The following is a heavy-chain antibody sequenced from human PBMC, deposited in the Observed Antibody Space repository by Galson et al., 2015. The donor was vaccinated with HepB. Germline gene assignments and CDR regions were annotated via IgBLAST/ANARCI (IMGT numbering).Heavy chain of an antibody. D-gene: IGHD1-26*01. Sequence: SVKVSCKASGDTSINSAIYWVRQAPGQRPEWMGWINGGNGYTEYSQKFQGRVTITRDTSANTVYMKLSSLRSEDTAAYYCARWSPSGASDDALDVWGQGTTVTVSS. CDR2: INGGNGYT. CDR3: ARWSPSGASDDALDV. CDR1: GDTSINSA. V-gene: IGHV1-3*01. J-gene: IGHJ3*01.